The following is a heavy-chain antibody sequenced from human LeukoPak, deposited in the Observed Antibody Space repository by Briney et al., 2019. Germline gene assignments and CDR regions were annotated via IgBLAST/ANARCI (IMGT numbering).Heavy chain of an antibody. Sequence: SETLSLTCTVSGGSISSGSYYWSWIRQPAGKGLEWIGRIYTSGTTNYNPSLKSRVTISVDTSKNQFSLKLTSVTAADTAVYYCTRGHSGTYYVEFDTWGQGTLVTVSS. D-gene: IGHD1-26*01. CDR2: IYTSGTT. CDR3: TRGHSGTYYVEFDT. CDR1: GGSISSGSYY. J-gene: IGHJ5*02. V-gene: IGHV4-61*02.